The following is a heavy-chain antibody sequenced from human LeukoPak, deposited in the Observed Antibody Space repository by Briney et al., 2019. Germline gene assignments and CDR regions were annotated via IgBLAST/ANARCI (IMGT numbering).Heavy chain of an antibody. CDR2: IKEDGSEQ. Sequence: GGSLRLSCAASGYTFSSYWMSWVRQAPGKGLEWVAKIKEDGSEQYYVDSVKGRFTISRDNAKNSLYLQVNSLRAEDTAVYYCARKQLAPDYWGQGTLVTVSS. D-gene: IGHD6-13*01. V-gene: IGHV3-7*04. CDR1: GYTFSSYW. CDR3: ARKQLAPDY. J-gene: IGHJ4*02.